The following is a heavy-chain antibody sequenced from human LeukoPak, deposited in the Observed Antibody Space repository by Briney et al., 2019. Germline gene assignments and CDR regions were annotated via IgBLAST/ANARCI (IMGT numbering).Heavy chain of an antibody. D-gene: IGHD3-10*01. CDR1: GFTFSSYW. Sequence: PGGSLRLSCAASGFTFSSYWMYWVRQAPEKGLAWVARINTDGSVSAYPDSVEGRFTISRDNARNTLLLQMNSLRAEDTAVYYCRRVNGDSAWVDPWGQGTLVTVSS. CDR3: RRVNGDSAWVDP. V-gene: IGHV3-74*01. J-gene: IGHJ5*02. CDR2: INTDGSVS.